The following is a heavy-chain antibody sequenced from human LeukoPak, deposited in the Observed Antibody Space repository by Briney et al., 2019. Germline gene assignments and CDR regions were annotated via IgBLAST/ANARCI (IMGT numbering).Heavy chain of an antibody. D-gene: IGHD1-26*01. Sequence: GGSLRLSCLTSGFTFSTNAMSWVRQAPGKGLEWISGISGSGASTYYADSVTGRFTISRDNSRNSLYLQMNSLRGDDTAVYYCAKDVGKWESLHFFDYWGQGTLVTVSS. V-gene: IGHV3-23*01. J-gene: IGHJ4*02. CDR3: AKDVGKWESLHFFDY. CDR1: GFTFSTNA. CDR2: ISGSGAST.